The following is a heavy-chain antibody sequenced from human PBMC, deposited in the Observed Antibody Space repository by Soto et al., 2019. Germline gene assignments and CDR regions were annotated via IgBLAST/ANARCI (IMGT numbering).Heavy chain of an antibody. V-gene: IGHV3-15*07. CDR2: IKSKTDGGTT. D-gene: IGHD3-9*01. CDR1: GFTFSNTW. CDR3: NTDLTDILPWDV. J-gene: IGHJ6*02. Sequence: SLRLSCAASGFTFSNTWMNWVRQAPGKGLEWVGLIKSKTDGGTTDYAAPVKGRFTISRDDSKNTLYLQMNSLKTEDTAVYYCNTDLTDILPWDVWGQGTTVTVSS.